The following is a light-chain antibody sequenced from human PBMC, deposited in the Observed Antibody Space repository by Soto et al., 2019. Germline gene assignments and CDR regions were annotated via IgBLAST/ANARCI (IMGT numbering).Light chain of an antibody. J-gene: IGKJ4*01. V-gene: IGKV3-20*01. CDR3: QQYGSSPT. CDR1: QSVSSSY. Sequence: EIVLTQSPGTLSLSPGERATLSCRASQSVSSSYLAWYQQKPGQAPRLLIYGASSRATGIPDRFSGSGSGTSFTLTISRLETEDFAVYYCQQYGSSPTFGGGTKVEIK. CDR2: GAS.